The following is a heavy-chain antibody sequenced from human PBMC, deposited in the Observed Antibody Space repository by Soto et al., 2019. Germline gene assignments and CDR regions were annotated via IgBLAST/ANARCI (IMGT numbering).Heavy chain of an antibody. J-gene: IGHJ5*02. CDR1: GGSISSYY. D-gene: IGHD2-15*01. Sequence: SETLSLTCTVSGGSISSYYWSWIRQPPGKGLEWIGYIYYSGSTNYNPSLKSRVTISVDTSKNQFSLKLSSVTAADTAVYYCASLYCSGGSCYEPPLPWGQGTLVTVS. CDR3: ASLYCSGGSCYEPPLP. V-gene: IGHV4-59*01. CDR2: IYYSGST.